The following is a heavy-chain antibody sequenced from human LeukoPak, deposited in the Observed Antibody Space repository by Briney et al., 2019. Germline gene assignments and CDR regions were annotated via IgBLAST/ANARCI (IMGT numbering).Heavy chain of an antibody. CDR3: TRGPSYHSKWVGGMWFDP. CDR1: GYTFTSYD. V-gene: IGHV1-8*01. Sequence: ASVKVSCKASGYTFTSYDIHWVRQASGHGLEWMGWMNPKSAHTGLAQRFQGRVTMTRNTSISTAYMELSSLTSEDTAMYYCTRGPSYHSKWVGGMWFDPWGQGTLVSVSS. J-gene: IGHJ5*02. D-gene: IGHD3-10*01. CDR2: MNPKSAHT.